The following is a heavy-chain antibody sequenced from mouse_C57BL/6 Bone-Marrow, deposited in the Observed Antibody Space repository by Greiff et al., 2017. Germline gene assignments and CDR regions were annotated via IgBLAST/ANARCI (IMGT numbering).Heavy chain of an antibody. CDR1: GYTFTSYW. CDR3: AKIDSSGYVRVAY. D-gene: IGHD3-2*02. V-gene: IGHV1-64*01. Sequence: QVQLQQPGAELVKPGASVKLSCKASGYTFTSYWMHWVKQRPGQGLEWIGMIHPNSGSTNYNEKFKSKATLTVDKSSSTAYMQLSSLTSEDSAVYCCAKIDSSGYVRVAYWGQGTLVTVSA. J-gene: IGHJ3*01. CDR2: IHPNSGST.